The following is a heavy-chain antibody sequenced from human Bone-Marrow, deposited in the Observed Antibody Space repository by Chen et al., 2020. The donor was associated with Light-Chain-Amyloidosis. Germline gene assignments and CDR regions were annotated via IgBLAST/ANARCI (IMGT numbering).Heavy chain of an antibody. Sequence: QLQESGPGLVEPSKTLSLTCTVSGVSTITSREYYWGWMRQTPGKGLEWIGSIFYGDITYYNPNLNGEGTLSADPPHGLISLSCGSGTAGDTAMYYCARGRSDVHWGVVQSAHAFNFRSQGTMVTVS. CDR3: ARGRSDVHWGVVQSAHAFNF. CDR2: IFYGDIT. V-gene: IGHV4-39*07. J-gene: IGHJ3*01. D-gene: IGHD3-3*01. CDR1: GVSTITSREYY.